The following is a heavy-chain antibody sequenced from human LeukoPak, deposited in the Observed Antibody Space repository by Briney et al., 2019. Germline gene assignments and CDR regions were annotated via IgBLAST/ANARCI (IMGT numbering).Heavy chain of an antibody. CDR2: IHPSGST. J-gene: IGHJ4*02. CDR3: ARAPDFCCGWLFDC. Sequence: SETLSLTCSVSGGSISSYYGSRVRQSAGKGLEWIGRIHPSGSTNCNPSLKSRVTMSVDTSKNQFSLKVTSVSAADTGIYYCARAPDFCCGWLFDCWGQGSLVTVSS. CDR1: GGSISSYY. V-gene: IGHV4-4*07. D-gene: IGHD3-3*01.